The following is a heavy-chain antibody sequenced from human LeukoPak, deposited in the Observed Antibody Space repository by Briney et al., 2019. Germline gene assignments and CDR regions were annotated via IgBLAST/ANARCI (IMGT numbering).Heavy chain of an antibody. V-gene: IGHV4-4*02. Sequence: SGTLSLTCAAFDDSIYSNKWWSWVRQPPGKGLEWIGDISQTGTTYYDPSLKSRTTISIDRSKNHLSLTLTPVTAADTAVYYCARDISGGSSGAFDIWGQGTMVTVSS. CDR2: ISQTGTT. J-gene: IGHJ3*02. D-gene: IGHD2-15*01. CDR3: ARDISGGSSGAFDI. CDR1: DDSIYSNKW.